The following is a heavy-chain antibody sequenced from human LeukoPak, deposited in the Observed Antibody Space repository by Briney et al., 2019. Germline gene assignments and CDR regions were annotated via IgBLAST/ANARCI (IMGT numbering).Heavy chain of an antibody. CDR1: GISFSNYW. Sequence: RGSLRLSCAASGISFSNYWMTWIRQAPEKGLQWVANIKEDGSDKNYADSVKGRFTISRDNAKNLLYLQMNSLRAEDTAVYYCARWTDWYFDLWGRGTLVTVSS. CDR2: IKEDGSDK. J-gene: IGHJ2*01. CDR3: ARWTDWYFDL. D-gene: IGHD2-21*02. V-gene: IGHV3-7*01.